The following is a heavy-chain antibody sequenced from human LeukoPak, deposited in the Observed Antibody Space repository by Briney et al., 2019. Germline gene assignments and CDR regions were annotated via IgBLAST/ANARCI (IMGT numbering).Heavy chain of an antibody. Sequence: ASVKVSCKASGYTFTGYYMHWVRQAPGQGLEWMGWINPNSGGTNYAQKFQGRVTITADKSTSTAYMELSSLRSEDTAVYYCARSESKQWLGSDPIDYWGQGTLVTVSS. J-gene: IGHJ4*02. CDR3: ARSESKQWLGSDPIDY. CDR1: GYTFTGYY. D-gene: IGHD6-19*01. V-gene: IGHV1-2*02. CDR2: INPNSGGT.